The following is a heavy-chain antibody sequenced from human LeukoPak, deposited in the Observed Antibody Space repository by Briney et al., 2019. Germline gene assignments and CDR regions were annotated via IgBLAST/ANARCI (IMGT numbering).Heavy chain of an antibody. D-gene: IGHD3-3*01. J-gene: IGHJ4*02. CDR3: ARYFWSGYFFDY. CDR2: VYYSGST. Sequence: SETLSLTCTVSGDSISTSDYYWGWIRQPPGKGLEWIGSVYYSGSTYYNPSLKSRVTISVDTSKNQFSLKLRSVTAADTAVYYCARYFWSGYFFDYWGQGTLVTVSS. V-gene: IGHV4-39*01. CDR1: GDSISTSDYY.